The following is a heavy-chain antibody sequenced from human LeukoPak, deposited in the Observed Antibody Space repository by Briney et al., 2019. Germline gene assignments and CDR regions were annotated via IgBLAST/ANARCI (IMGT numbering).Heavy chain of an antibody. Sequence: GGSLRLSCAASGFTFSDYYMSWIRQAPGKGLEWVSYISSSSSYTNYADSVKGRFTISRDNAKNSLYLQMNSLRAEDTAVYYCAKADYDSSGYCDYWGQGTLVTVSS. J-gene: IGHJ4*02. CDR2: ISSSSSYT. V-gene: IGHV3-11*06. D-gene: IGHD3-22*01. CDR3: AKADYDSSGYCDY. CDR1: GFTFSDYY.